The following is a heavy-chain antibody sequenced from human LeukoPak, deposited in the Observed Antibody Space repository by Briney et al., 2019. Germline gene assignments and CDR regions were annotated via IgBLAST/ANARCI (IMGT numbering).Heavy chain of an antibody. D-gene: IGHD6-13*01. Sequence: GGSLRLSCAASGFTFSKFPMGWVRQAPGRGLEWVSAISASGDVTFYADSLRGRFTISRDNSKSTLYLQMNGLRAEDTAVYYCAKDSQAAAGTNYYYYMDVWGKGTTVTVSS. J-gene: IGHJ6*03. CDR2: ISASGDVT. CDR3: AKDSQAAAGTNYYYYMDV. V-gene: IGHV3-23*01. CDR1: GFTFSKFP.